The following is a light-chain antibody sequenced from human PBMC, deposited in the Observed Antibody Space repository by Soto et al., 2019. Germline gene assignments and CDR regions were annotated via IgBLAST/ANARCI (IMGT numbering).Light chain of an antibody. CDR2: EDS. CDR1: SSDVGAHKF. V-gene: IGLV2-14*01. CDR3: SSYTRAHSLV. Sequence: QPVLTQPASVSGSPGQSITISCTGTSSDVGAHKFVAWYQHHPGKAPKVVIYEDSSRPSGVSNRFSGAKSGNMASLTISGLQPEDEADYYCSSYTRAHSLVFGGGTKLTVL. J-gene: IGLJ3*02.